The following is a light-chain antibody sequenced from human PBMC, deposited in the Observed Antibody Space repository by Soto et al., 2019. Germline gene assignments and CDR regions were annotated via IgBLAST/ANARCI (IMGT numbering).Light chain of an antibody. CDR1: SGHSNYV. J-gene: IGLJ2*01. CDR3: QTWDTGIRV. V-gene: IGLV4-69*01. CDR2: LNSDGSH. Sequence: QSVLTQSPSASDSLGASVKLTCTLSSGHSNYVIAWHQQQPEKGPRYLMKLNSDGSHSKGDGIPDRFSGSSSGAERYLTISSLQSEDEADYYCQTWDTGIRVFGGGTKVTVL.